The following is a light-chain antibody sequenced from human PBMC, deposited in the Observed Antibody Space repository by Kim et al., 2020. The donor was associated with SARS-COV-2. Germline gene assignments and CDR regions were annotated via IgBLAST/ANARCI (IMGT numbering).Light chain of an antibody. V-gene: IGKV3-20*01. CDR3: QQYGSSPPT. Sequence: EIVLTQSPGTLSLSPGERATLSCRASQSVSSSYLGWYQQKPGQAPRLLIYGASSRATGIPDRFSGSGSGTDYTLTISRLEPEDFAVYYCQQYGSSPPTFGQGTKVDIK. CDR2: GAS. CDR1: QSVSSSY. J-gene: IGKJ1*01.